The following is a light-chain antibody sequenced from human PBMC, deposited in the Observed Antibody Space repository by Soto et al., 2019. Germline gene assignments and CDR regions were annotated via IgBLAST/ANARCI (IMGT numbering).Light chain of an antibody. Sequence: AILMTQSPSSLSASVGDRVTITCRASQGIRNDLAWYQQKPGKAPKLLIYEASTLQSGVPSRFSGSYSGTDFTLTIGSLQPEDFATYYCQQRSNWLFGPGTKVDIK. V-gene: IGKV1-6*01. CDR2: EAS. J-gene: IGKJ3*01. CDR3: QQRSNWL. CDR1: QGIRND.